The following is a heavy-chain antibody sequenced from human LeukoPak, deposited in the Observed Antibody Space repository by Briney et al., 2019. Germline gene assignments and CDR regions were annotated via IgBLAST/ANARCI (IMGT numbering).Heavy chain of an antibody. J-gene: IGHJ4*02. CDR2: IYYSGST. Sequence: PSETLSLTCTVSGGSISSSSYYWGWIRQPPGKGLEWIGSIYYSGSTYYNPSLKSRVTISVDTSKNQFSLKLTSVTAADTAVYYCARLDSRGSEFDYWGQGTLVTVFS. D-gene: IGHD3-22*01. CDR1: GGSISSSSYY. CDR3: ARLDSRGSEFDY. V-gene: IGHV4-39*07.